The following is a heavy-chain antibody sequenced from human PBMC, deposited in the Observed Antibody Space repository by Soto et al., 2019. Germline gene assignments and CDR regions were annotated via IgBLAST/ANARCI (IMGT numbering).Heavy chain of an antibody. CDR3: GRDYYYDRSGYSPLDY. V-gene: IGHV3-21*01. J-gene: IGHJ4*02. CDR1: GFTFSSYS. CDR2: ISGSGSYI. Sequence: EVHLVESGGGLVKPGGPLRLSCAASGFTFSSYSMNWVRQAPGKGLEWVSSISGSGSYISYADSVKGRFTISRDNAKNSLDLQMNSLRAEDTAVYYCGRDYYYDRSGYSPLDYWGQGTLVTVSS. D-gene: IGHD3-22*01.